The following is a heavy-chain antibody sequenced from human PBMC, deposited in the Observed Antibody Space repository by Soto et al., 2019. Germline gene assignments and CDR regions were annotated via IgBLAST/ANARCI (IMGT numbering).Heavy chain of an antibody. CDR2: ISAYNGNT. D-gene: IGHD2-21*02. CDR1: GYTFTSYG. Sequence: QVQLVQSGAEVKKPGASVKVSCKASGYTFTSYGISWVRQAPGQGLAWMGWISAYNGNTKYAQKPQGRVTMTTDTAASTVYMELRSLRSDDTAVYYCARDDPRGGDNHYWGQGTLVTVSS. J-gene: IGHJ4*02. CDR3: ARDDPRGGDNHY. V-gene: IGHV1-18*01.